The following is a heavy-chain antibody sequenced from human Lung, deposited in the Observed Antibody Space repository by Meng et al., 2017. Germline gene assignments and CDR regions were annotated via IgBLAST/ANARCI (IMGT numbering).Heavy chain of an antibody. CDR3: ARGPTTMAHDFDY. Sequence: QGRLQQWGAGLLKPSGTLSRACVVSGGSFSEYYRTWTRQPPGKGLEWIGEINQSGGTNYNPSLESRATISVDTSQNNHSLKLGSVTAPDSAVYYCARGPTTMAHDFDYWGQGTLVTVAS. D-gene: IGHD4-11*01. V-gene: IGHV4-34*01. CDR2: INQSGGT. J-gene: IGHJ4*02. CDR1: GGSFSEYY.